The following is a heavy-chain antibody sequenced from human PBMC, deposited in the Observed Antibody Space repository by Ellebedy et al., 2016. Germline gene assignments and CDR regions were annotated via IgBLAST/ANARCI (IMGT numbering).Heavy chain of an antibody. CDR3: ARGASIQALDAFDI. Sequence: ASVKVSCXASGYTFTSYGISWVRQAPGQGLEWMGIINPSGGSTSYAQKFQGRVTMTRDTSTSTVYMELSSLRSEDTAVYYCARGASIQALDAFDIWGQGTMVTVSS. CDR2: INPSGGST. J-gene: IGHJ3*02. D-gene: IGHD5-18*01. V-gene: IGHV1-46*01. CDR1: GYTFTSYG.